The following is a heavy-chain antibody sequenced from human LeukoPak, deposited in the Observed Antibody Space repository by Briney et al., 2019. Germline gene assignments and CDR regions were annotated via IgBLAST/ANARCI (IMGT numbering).Heavy chain of an antibody. D-gene: IGHD3-22*01. CDR3: ARSREEDTMIVEVPAFDI. J-gene: IGHJ3*02. CDR1: GGSISSGSYY. Sequence: SETLSLTCTVSGGSISSGSYYWSWIRQPAGKGLEWIGRIYTSGSTNYNPSLKSRVTISVDTSKNQFSLKLSSVTAADTAVYYCARSREEDTMIVEVPAFDIWGQGTMVTVSS. CDR2: IYTSGST. V-gene: IGHV4-61*02.